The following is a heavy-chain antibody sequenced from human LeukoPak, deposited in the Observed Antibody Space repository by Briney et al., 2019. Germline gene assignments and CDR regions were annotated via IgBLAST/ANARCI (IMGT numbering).Heavy chain of an antibody. Sequence: GASVKVSCKASGGTFSSYAISWVRQAPGQGLEWMGGIFPIFGTANYAQKFQGRVTVTADESTSTAYMELSSLRSEDTAVYYCASNHPDCSGGSCYSGEFWFDPWGQGTLVTVSS. V-gene: IGHV1-69*13. CDR1: GGTFSSYA. CDR3: ASNHPDCSGGSCYSGEFWFDP. D-gene: IGHD2-15*01. J-gene: IGHJ5*02. CDR2: IFPIFGTA.